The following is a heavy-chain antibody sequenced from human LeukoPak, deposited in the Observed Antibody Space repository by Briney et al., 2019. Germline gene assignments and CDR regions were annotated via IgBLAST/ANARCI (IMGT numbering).Heavy chain of an antibody. CDR1: GGSISSGGYY. J-gene: IGHJ4*02. CDR2: IYSSRST. V-gene: IGHV4-31*03. CDR3: ARVGEDYGSGSYLNFDY. D-gene: IGHD3-10*01. Sequence: PSETLSLTCTVSGGSISSGGYYWSWIRLHPGKGLEWIGYIYSSRSTYYNPSLKSRLTLSVHTSNNQLSPKLTSLTAADTAVYYCARVGEDYGSGSYLNFDYWGQGTLVTVSS.